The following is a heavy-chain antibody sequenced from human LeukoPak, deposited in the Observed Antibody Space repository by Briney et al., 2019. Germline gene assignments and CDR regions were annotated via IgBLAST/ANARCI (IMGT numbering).Heavy chain of an antibody. Sequence: GGSLRLSCAASGFTFSSYSMNWVRQAPGKGLEWVSSISSSSSYIYYADSVKGRFTISRDNAKNSLYLQMNSLRAEDTAVYYCARDRTYCGGDCYLFDYWGQGTLVTVSS. CDR2: ISSSSSYI. D-gene: IGHD2-21*02. V-gene: IGHV3-21*01. CDR3: ARDRTYCGGDCYLFDY. CDR1: GFTFSSYS. J-gene: IGHJ4*02.